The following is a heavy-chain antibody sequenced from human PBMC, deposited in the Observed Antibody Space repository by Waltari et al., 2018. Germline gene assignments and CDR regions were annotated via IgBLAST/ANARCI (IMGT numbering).Heavy chain of an antibody. CDR2: ISGDGAAS. CDR3: AAYSGISSSFEY. Sequence: VQLLESGGGLVQPGGSLRLSCAASGFPFSTYGMNWVRQAPGKGLEWVSAISGDGAASFYGDSVKGRFTISRDNSESTLRLQMHSLRTEDTAIYFCAAYSGISSSFEYWGQGTLVTVSS. V-gene: IGHV3-23*01. J-gene: IGHJ4*02. D-gene: IGHD3-10*01. CDR1: GFPFSTYG.